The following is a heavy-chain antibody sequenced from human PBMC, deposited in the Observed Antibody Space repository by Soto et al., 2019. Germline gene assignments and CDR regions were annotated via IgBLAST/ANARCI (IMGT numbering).Heavy chain of an antibody. V-gene: IGHV3-23*01. CDR1: GFTFSSYA. CDR3: AKEPITIFGVVTPFDP. J-gene: IGHJ5*02. Sequence: EVQLLESGGGMVQPGGSLRLSCAASGFTFSSYAMSWVRQAPGKRLEWVSAISGSGGSTYYADSVKGRFTISRDNSKNTLYLQMNSLRAEDTAVYYCAKEPITIFGVVTPFDPWGQGTLVTVSS. CDR2: ISGSGGST. D-gene: IGHD3-3*01.